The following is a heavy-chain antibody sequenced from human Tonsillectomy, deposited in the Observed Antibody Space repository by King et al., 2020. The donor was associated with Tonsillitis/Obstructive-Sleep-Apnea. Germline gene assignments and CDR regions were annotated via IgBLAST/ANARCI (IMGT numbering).Heavy chain of an antibody. J-gene: IGHJ5*02. Sequence: QLVQSGAEVKKPGASVKVSCKASGYTFTGYYMHWVRQAPGQGLEWMGWINPNSGGTNYAQKFQGRVTMTRDTSISTAYMDLSRLGSDDTAVYYCARDEEVRGVNWFDPWGQGTLVTVSS. V-gene: IGHV1-2*02. D-gene: IGHD3-10*01. CDR1: GYTFTGYY. CDR2: INPNSGGT. CDR3: ARDEEVRGVNWFDP.